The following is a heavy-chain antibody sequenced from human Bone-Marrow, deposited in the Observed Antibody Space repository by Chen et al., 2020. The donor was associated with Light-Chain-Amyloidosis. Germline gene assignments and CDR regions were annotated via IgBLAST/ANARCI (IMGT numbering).Heavy chain of an antibody. J-gene: IGHJ4*02. Sequence: QVQLAQSGAEVKKPGASVKVSCKASGYTFTGYYIHWVRQAPGQGLEWMGWINPNSGGTNYAQHFQGRVTMTRDTSISTAYMELSRLRFDDTAVYYCARGPLNYGYEFLDYWGQGTLVTVSS. D-gene: IGHD5-18*01. CDR2: INPNSGGT. V-gene: IGHV1-2*02. CDR1: GYTFTGYY. CDR3: ARGPLNYGYEFLDY.